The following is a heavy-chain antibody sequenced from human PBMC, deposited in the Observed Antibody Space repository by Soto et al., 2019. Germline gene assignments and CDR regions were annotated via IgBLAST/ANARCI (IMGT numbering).Heavy chain of an antibody. J-gene: IGHJ5*02. CDR2: INPNSGGT. V-gene: IGHV1-2*04. Sequence: ASVKFSCTASGYTFTGYYMHWVRQAPGQGLEWMGWINPNSGGTNYAQKFQGWVTMTRDTSISTAYMELSRLRSDDTAVYYCARVVPGAEAWFGPWGQGTLVTVSS. D-gene: IGHD2-2*01. CDR1: GYTFTGYY. CDR3: ARVVPGAEAWFGP.